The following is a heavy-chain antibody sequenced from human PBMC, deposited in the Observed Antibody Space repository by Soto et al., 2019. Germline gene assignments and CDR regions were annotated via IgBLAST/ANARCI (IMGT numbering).Heavy chain of an antibody. CDR1: GYTFTSYD. D-gene: IGHD7-27*01. V-gene: IGHV1-8*01. CDR2: MNPNSGNT. Sequence: QVQLVQSGAEVKKPGASVKVSCKASGYTFTSYDINWVRQATGQGLEWMGWMNPNSGNTGYAQKFQGRVSMTRDTSISTAYMELSSLRSEDTAVYYCTQNPSNSGDFYYWGQGTLVTVSS. CDR3: TQNPSNSGDFYY. J-gene: IGHJ4*02.